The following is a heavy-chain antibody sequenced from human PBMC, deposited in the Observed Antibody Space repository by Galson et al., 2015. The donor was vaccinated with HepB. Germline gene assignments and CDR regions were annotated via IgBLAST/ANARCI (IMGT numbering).Heavy chain of an antibody. J-gene: IGHJ5*01. CDR3: AGLIFLIIAVVAACFILGGWFDS. D-gene: IGHD2-21*02. CDR1: GGSISSGDYY. CDR2: ISYSGST. V-gene: IGHV4-30-4*01. Sequence: TLSLTCYVSGGSISSGDYYWTWIRQPPGKGLEWIGSISYSGSTYYNPSLKSRITISIDTSKNQFSLKLTSVTATDTAIYYCAGLIFLIIAVVAACFILGGWFDSWGQGTLVTVSS.